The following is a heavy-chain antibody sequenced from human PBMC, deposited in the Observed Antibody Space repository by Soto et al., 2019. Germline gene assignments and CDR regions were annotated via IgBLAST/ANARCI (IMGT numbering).Heavy chain of an antibody. CDR2: IYYSGST. D-gene: IGHD4-17*01. V-gene: IGHV4-61*01. CDR1: GGSVSSGSYY. CDR3: ARDDHSTGAFDY. J-gene: IGHJ4*02. Sequence: QVQLQESGPGLVKPSETLSLTCTVSGGSVSSGSYYWRWIRQPPGKGLEWIGYIYYSGSTNYNPALKSRVTISEDTSKNQFSLKLSSVTAADTAVYYCARDDHSTGAFDYWGQGTLVTVSS.